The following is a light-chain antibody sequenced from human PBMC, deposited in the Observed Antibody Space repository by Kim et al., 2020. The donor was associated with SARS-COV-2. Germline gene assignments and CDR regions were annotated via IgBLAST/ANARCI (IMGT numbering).Light chain of an antibody. CDR1: QSISTY. Sequence: ASIGDRVTITCRASQSISTYLNWYQQKPGKAPKVLISAASSLQSGVPSRFSGSGSGTDFTLTISSLQPEDFAIFYCQQSYSSPYTFGQGTKLEI. J-gene: IGKJ2*01. CDR3: QQSYSSPYT. CDR2: AAS. V-gene: IGKV1-39*01.